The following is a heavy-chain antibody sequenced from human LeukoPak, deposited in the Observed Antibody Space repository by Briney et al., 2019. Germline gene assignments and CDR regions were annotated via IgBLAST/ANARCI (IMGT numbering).Heavy chain of an antibody. CDR1: DGSLSSYY. CDR3: ARDTISGHFDY. CDR2: IYTSGST. V-gene: IGHV4-4*07. J-gene: IGHJ4*02. Sequence: SETLSLTCTVSDGSLSSYYWGWIRQPAGKGLEWIGRIYTSGSTSYNPSLKSRVTMSVDTSKKQFSLKLSSVTAADTAVYYCARDTISGHFDYWGQGTLVTVSS. D-gene: IGHD6-25*01.